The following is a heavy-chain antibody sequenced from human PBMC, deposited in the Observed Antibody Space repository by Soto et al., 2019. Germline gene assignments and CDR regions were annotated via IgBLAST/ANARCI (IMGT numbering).Heavy chain of an antibody. V-gene: IGHV3-23*01. D-gene: IGHD6-6*01. CDR3: VRLPGGSAPRPDY. Sequence: LGLSCVASGXNFSYNAMSWVRQAPGKGLQWVSTISGSGDKTYYADSVKGRFTISSDRSKNTLYLQMDSLRADDTAVYYCVRLPGGSAPRPDYWGQGTMVTVSS. CDR2: ISGSGDKT. J-gene: IGHJ4*02. CDR1: GXNFSYNA.